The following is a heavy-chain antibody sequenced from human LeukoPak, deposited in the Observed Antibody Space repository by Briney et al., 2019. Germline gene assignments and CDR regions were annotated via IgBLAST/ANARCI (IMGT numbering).Heavy chain of an antibody. CDR2: IYYRGST. D-gene: IGHD2-15*01. V-gene: IGHV4-39*07. CDR3: ASHGRGSGGYYYYMDV. J-gene: IGHJ6*03. Sequence: SETLSLTCTVSGGSISSTIYYWGWIRQPPGKGLEWIGSIYYRGSTYYNPSLKSRVAISVDTSKNQFSLKLSSVTAADTAVYYCASHGRGSGGYYYYMDVWGKGTTVTVSS. CDR1: GGSISSTIYY.